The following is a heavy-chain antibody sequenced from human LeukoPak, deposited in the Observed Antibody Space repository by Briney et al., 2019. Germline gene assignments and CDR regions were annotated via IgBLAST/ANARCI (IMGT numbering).Heavy chain of an antibody. V-gene: IGHV1-2*02. CDR2: INPNSGGT. CDR1: GYTFTDYY. J-gene: IGHJ3*02. CDR3: ASDYYDSSGYSDPDAFDI. Sequence: GASVKVSCKASGYTFTDYYIHWVRQAPGQGLEWMGWINPNSGGTFYGQTFQGRITMTRDTSISTAYMELSRLRSDDTAVYYCASDYYDSSGYSDPDAFDIWGQGTMVTVSS. D-gene: IGHD3-22*01.